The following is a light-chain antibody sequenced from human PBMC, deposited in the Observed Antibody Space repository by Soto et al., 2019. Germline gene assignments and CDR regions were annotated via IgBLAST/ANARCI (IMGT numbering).Light chain of an antibody. J-gene: IGKJ2*01. CDR3: QQYNNWPLYT. V-gene: IGKV3-15*01. CDR2: GAS. Sequence: EIVMTQSPATLSVSPGERATLSCRASQSVSSNLAWYQQKPGQAPRLHIYGASTRATGIPARFSGSGSGTEFTLTISSLQSEDFAVYYCQQYNNWPLYTLGQGTKLEIK. CDR1: QSVSSN.